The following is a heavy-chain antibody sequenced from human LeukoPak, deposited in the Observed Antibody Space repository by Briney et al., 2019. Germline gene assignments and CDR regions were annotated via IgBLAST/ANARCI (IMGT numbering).Heavy chain of an antibody. V-gene: IGHV3-74*01. J-gene: IGHJ4*02. CDR1: GFTVSTYW. D-gene: IGHD5-18*01. CDR3: ARDRGGYGPTTTDY. CDR2: IDIDGSST. Sequence: EGSLRLSCAVPGFTVSTYWMHWVRQVPGKGPVWVSRIDIDGSSTIYADSVMGRFTISRDNAKNTLYLQMNSLRAEDTAVYYCARDRGGYGPTTTDYWGQGTLVTVSS.